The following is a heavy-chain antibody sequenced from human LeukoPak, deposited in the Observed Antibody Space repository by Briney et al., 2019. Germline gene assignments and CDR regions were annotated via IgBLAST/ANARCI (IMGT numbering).Heavy chain of an antibody. CDR2: ISAYNGNT. CDR3: ARDIMTTVTDRPDY. J-gene: IGHJ4*02. Sequence: ASVKVSCKASGGTFSSYAISWVRQAPGQGLEWMGWISAYNGNTNYAQKLQGRVTMTTDTSTSTAYMELRSLRSDDTAVYYCARDIMTTVTDRPDYWGQGTLVTVSS. CDR1: GGTFSSYA. D-gene: IGHD4-17*01. V-gene: IGHV1-18*01.